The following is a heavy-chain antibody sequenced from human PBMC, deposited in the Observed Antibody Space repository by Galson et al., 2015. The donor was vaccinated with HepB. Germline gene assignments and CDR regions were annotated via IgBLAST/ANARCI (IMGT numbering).Heavy chain of an antibody. Sequence: SLRLSCAASGFTFSSYGMHWVRQAPGKGLERVAVIWYDGSNKYYADSVKGRFTISRDNSKNTLYLQMNSLRAEDTAVYYCARDLDYCSGGSCYFYYYYGMDVWGQGTTVTVSS. CDR3: ARDLDYCSGGSCYFYYYYGMDV. D-gene: IGHD2-15*01. J-gene: IGHJ6*02. CDR2: IWYDGSNK. CDR1: GFTFSSYG. V-gene: IGHV3-33*01.